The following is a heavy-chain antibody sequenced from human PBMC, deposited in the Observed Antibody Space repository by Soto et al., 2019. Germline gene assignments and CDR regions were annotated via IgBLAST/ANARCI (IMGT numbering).Heavy chain of an antibody. J-gene: IGHJ3*02. CDR3: ARLNVALHDVFDI. CDR1: GFTFSSYW. CDR2: INSDGSST. Sequence: GGSLRLSCAASGFTFSSYWMHWVRQAPGKGLVWVSRINSDGSSTSYADSVKGRFTISRDNAKNTLYLQMNSLRAEDTAVYYCARLNVALHDVFDIWGKGTMVTVSS. V-gene: IGHV3-74*01.